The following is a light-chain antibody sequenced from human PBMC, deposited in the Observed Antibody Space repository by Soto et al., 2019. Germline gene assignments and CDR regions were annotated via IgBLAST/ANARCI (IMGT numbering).Light chain of an antibody. Sequence: EIVMTQSPATLSVSPGERATLSCRASQSVSSNLAWYQQKPGQAPRLLIYGASTRATGIPARFSGSGSGTDFTLTISSLQAEDVAVYYCQQYFLIPHTFGQGTKLEIK. V-gene: IGKV3-15*01. CDR2: GAS. CDR1: QSVSSN. CDR3: QQYFLIPHT. J-gene: IGKJ2*01.